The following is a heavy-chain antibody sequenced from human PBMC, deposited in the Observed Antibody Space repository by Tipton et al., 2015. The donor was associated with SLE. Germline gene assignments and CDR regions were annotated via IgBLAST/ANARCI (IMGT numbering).Heavy chain of an antibody. J-gene: IGHJ4*02. V-gene: IGHV4-39*07. CDR3: ASKYFYDSDGLRY. D-gene: IGHD3-22*01. CDR1: GGSISSSSYY. Sequence: TLSLTCTVSGGSISSSSYYWGWIRQPPGKGLEWIGSIYYSGSTYYNPSLKSRVTISLDTSKNQFSLRLSSVTAADTAVYYCASKYFYDSDGLRYWGQGTLVTVSS. CDR2: IYYSGST.